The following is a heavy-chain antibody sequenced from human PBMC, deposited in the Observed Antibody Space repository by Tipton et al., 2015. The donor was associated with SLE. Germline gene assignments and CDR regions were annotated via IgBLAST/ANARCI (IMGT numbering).Heavy chain of an antibody. V-gene: IGHV3-49*04. CDR3: TRDRPGIAVAGHDY. CDR1: GFTFGDYA. D-gene: IGHD6-19*01. CDR2: IRSKAYGGTT. Sequence: SLRLSCTASGFTFGDYAMSWVRQAPGKGLEWVGFIRSKAYGGTTEYAAPVRGRFTISRDDSKSIAYLQMNSLKTEDTAVYYCTRDRPGIAVAGHDYWGQGTLVTVSS. J-gene: IGHJ4*02.